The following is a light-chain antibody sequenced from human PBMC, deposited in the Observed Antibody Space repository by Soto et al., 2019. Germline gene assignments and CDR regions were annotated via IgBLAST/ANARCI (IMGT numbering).Light chain of an antibody. J-gene: IGLJ3*02. CDR1: TSDVGSYNY. CDR2: DVR. Sequence: QSVLTQPRSVSGSPGQSVSISCTGTTSDVGSYNYVSWYQQHPGKAPRLMIYDVRKRPSGVPDRFSGSKSGNTASLTISGLRPEDEADYYCCSYAGSYVWVFGGGTKVTVL. V-gene: IGLV2-11*01. CDR3: CSYAGSYVWV.